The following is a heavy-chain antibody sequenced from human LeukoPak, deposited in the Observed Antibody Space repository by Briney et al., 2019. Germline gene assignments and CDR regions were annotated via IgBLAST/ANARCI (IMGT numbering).Heavy chain of an antibody. CDR1: GFTFSSYW. CDR3: ARARFGSFRGIDI. Sequence: PGGSLRLSCAASGFTFSSYWMSWVRQAPGKGLEWVANIKQDGSEKYYVDSVKGRFTISRDNAKNSLYLQMDSLGAEDTAVYYCARARFGSFRGIDIWGQGTMVTVSS. J-gene: IGHJ3*02. V-gene: IGHV3-7*01. CDR2: IKQDGSEK. D-gene: IGHD1-26*01.